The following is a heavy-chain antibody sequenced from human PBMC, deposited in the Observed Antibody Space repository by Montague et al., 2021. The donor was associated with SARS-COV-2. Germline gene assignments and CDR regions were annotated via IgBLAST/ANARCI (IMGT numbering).Heavy chain of an antibody. CDR3: VRDPGMSGLDI. V-gene: IGHV3-30*04. Sequence: SLRLSCVASGFSFSSFSMHWVRQAPGKGLESLAVVSTDVNEKYYSGSVRGRFTISRDNSKNTVSLQVNSLRVEDTAVYYCVRDPGMSGLDIWGQGTRVTVSS. J-gene: IGHJ3*02. CDR2: VSTDVNEK. CDR1: GFSFSSFS. D-gene: IGHD3-3*01.